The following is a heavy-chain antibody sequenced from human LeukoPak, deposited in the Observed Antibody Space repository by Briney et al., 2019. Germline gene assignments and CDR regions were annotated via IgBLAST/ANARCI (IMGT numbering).Heavy chain of an antibody. V-gene: IGHV4-34*01. CDR2: INHSGST. D-gene: IGHD3-22*01. CDR1: GGSFSGYY. Sequence: SSETLSLTCAVYGGSFSGYYWSWIRQPPGKGLEWLGEINHSGSTNYNPSLKSRVTISVDTSKNQFSLKLSSVTAADTAVYYCARGHYDSSGYLVAFDIWGQGTMVTVSS. J-gene: IGHJ3*02. CDR3: ARGHYDSSGYLVAFDI.